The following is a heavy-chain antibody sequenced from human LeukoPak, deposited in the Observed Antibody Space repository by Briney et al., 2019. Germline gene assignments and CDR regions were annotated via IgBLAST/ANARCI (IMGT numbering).Heavy chain of an antibody. V-gene: IGHV1-2*06. CDR2: INPNSGST. CDR3: ARNLYCSSASCEDQAIDY. CDR1: GYTFTDYY. J-gene: IGHJ4*02. Sequence: GASVKVSCKASGYTFTDYYMNWVRQAPGQGLEWMGRINPNSGSTNYAQKFQGRVTMTRDTSISTAYLELSRLRSDDTAVYYCARNLYCSSASCEDQAIDYWGQGTQVAVSS. D-gene: IGHD2-2*01.